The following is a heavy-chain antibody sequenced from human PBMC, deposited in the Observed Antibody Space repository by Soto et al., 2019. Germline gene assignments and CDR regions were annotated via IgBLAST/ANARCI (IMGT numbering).Heavy chain of an antibody. D-gene: IGHD3-22*01. V-gene: IGHV4-30-4*01. CDR1: GGSINSGDYY. J-gene: IGHJ3*02. CDR3: ATVPTYYYDRSGYANAFDM. Sequence: SETLSLTCTVSGGSINSGDYYRSWIRQPPXKGLEWIGYIYYSGSTYHNPSLKSRINISVDTSKNQFSLKLSSVTAADTAVYYCATVPTYYYDRSGYANAFDMWGQGTMVTVSS. CDR2: IYYSGST.